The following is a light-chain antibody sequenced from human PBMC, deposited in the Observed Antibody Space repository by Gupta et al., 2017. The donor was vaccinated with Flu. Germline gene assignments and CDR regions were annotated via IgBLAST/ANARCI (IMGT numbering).Light chain of an antibody. CDR3: QQYAVVPLT. J-gene: IGKJ4*01. V-gene: IGKV1-33*01. Sequence: DVQLTQSPSSLSASVGDRVTITCQASHDLGNYLNWFQQKPGKAPKLLIYSPSYLETGVPSRFRGGGSATXFTCTIXTMTPEDVAPYYCQQYAVVPLTLGXGTRVEI. CDR1: HDLGNY. CDR2: SPS.